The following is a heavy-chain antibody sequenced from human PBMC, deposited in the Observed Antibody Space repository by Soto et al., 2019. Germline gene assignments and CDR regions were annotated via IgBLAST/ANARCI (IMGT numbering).Heavy chain of an antibody. V-gene: IGHV3-48*01. D-gene: IGHD3-16*02. CDR2: ISSSSSTI. J-gene: IGHJ6*02. Sequence: PGGSLRLSCAASGFTFSSYSMNWVRQAPGKGLEWVSYISSSSSTIYYADSVKGRFTISRDNAKNSLYLQMNSLRAEDTAVYYCARDLIRYDYVWGSFRPPNQYYYYGMDVWGQGTTVTGSS. CDR1: GFTFSSYS. CDR3: ARDLIRYDYVWGSFRPPNQYYYYGMDV.